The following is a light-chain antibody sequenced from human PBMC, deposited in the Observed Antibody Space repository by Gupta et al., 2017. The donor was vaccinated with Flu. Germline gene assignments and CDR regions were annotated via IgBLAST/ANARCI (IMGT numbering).Light chain of an antibody. V-gene: IGLV3-1*01. CDR2: QDN. CDR1: RLGNKY. Sequence: SYEVTQPPSLSVSPGQTAIITCSGDRLGNKYVCWYQQKPGQSPVLVIYQDNKRPSGIPERFSASSSGNTATMXIXGAQAIXESYYYCRESGSTPLVFGSGTKLTVL. J-gene: IGLJ1*01. CDR3: RESGSTPLV.